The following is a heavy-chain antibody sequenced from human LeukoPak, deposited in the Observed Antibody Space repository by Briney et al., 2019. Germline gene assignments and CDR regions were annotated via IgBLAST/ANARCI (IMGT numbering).Heavy chain of an antibody. V-gene: IGHV1-69*13. CDR1: GYTFTSYY. CDR2: IIPIFGTA. J-gene: IGHJ5*02. CDR3: ARVSLRSSSWYMKNNWFDP. Sequence: GASVTVSCKASGYTFTSYYMHWVRQAPGQGLEWMGGIIPIFGTANYAQKFQGRVTITADESTSTAYMELSSLRSEDTAVYYCARVSLRSSSWYMKNNWFDPWGQGTLVTVSS. D-gene: IGHD6-13*01.